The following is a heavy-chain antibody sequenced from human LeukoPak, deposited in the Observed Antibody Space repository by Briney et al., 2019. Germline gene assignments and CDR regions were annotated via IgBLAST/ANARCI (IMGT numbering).Heavy chain of an antibody. J-gene: IGHJ4*02. CDR2: IYYSGST. CDR1: GGSISSSSYY. V-gene: IGHV4-39*01. CDR3: ARRSNRPSSWSPTYYFDY. D-gene: IGHD6-13*01. Sequence: KASETLSLTCTVSGGSISSSSYYWGWIRQPPGKGLEWIGSIYYSGSTYYNPSLKSRVTISVDTSKNQFSLKLSSVTAADTAVYHCARRSNRPSSWSPTYYFDYWGQGTLVTVSS.